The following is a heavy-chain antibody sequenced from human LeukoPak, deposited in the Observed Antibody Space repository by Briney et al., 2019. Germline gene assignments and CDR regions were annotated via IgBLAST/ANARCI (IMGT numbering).Heavy chain of an antibody. V-gene: IGHV3-30*02. D-gene: IGHD2-21*02. CDR2: IRYDGSNK. J-gene: IGHJ4*02. Sequence: GGSLRLSCAASGFTFSSYGMHWVRQAPGKGLEWVAFIRYDGSNKYYADSVKGRFTISRDNSKNTLYLQVNGLRTEDTAVYYCAKDRLLNCRGDCYIFDYWGQGTVVTVSS. CDR3: AKDRLLNCRGDCYIFDY. CDR1: GFTFSSYG.